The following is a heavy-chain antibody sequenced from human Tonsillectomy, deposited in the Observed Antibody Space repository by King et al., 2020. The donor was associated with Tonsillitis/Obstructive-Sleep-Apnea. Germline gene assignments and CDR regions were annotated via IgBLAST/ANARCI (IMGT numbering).Heavy chain of an antibody. CDR3: ARRSTTVTSNNWFDP. Sequence: VQLVESGGGLVQPGGSLRLSCAASGVTFRSYWMSWVRQAPGKGLEWVANIKQDGSEKYYVDSVKGRFTISSDNAKNSLYLQMNSLRAEGTDVYYCARRSTTVTSNNWFDPWGQGTLVTVSS. CDR1: GVTFRSYW. CDR2: IKQDGSEK. J-gene: IGHJ5*02. V-gene: IGHV3-7*01. D-gene: IGHD4-17*01.